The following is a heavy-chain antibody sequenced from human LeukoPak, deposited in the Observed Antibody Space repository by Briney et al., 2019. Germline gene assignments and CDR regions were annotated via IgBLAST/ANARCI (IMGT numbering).Heavy chain of an antibody. D-gene: IGHD2-2*02. J-gene: IGHJ5*02. CDR1: GYTFTSYG. CDR3: AREGDCSSTSCYTVDWFDP. CDR2: ISAYNGNT. Sequence: SVKISCKASGYTFTSYGISWVRQAPGQGLEWMGWISAYNGNTNYAQKLQGRVSMTTDTSTSTAYMELRSLRSDDTAVYYCAREGDCSSTSCYTVDWFDPWGQGTLVTVSS. V-gene: IGHV1-18*01.